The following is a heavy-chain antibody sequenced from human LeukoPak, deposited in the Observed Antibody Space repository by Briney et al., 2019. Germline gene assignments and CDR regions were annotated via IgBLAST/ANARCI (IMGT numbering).Heavy chain of an antibody. D-gene: IGHD3-16*02. Sequence: PSETLSLTCAVYGGSFSGYYWSWIRQPPGKGLEWIGEINHSGSTNYNPSPKSRVTISVDTSKNQFSLKLSSVTAADTAVYYCARAHYDYVWGSYRQGVEVDYWGQGTLVTVSS. CDR3: ARAHYDYVWGSYRQGVEVDY. CDR2: INHSGST. V-gene: IGHV4-34*01. J-gene: IGHJ4*02. CDR1: GGSFSGYY.